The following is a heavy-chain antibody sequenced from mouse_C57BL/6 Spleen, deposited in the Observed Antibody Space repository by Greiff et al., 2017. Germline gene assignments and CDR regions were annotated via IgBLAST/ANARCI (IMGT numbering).Heavy chain of an antibody. J-gene: IGHJ2*01. CDR1: GFSLTSYG. V-gene: IGHV2-2*01. D-gene: IGHD1-1*01. CDR2: IWSGGST. CDR3: ARTDYGRVYFDY. Sequence: QVQLQQSGPGLVQPSQSLSITCTVSGFSLTSYGVHWVRQSPGKGLEWLGVIWSGGSTDYNAAFISRLSISKDNSKSQVFFKRNSLQADDTAIYYCARTDYGRVYFDYWGQGTTLTVSS.